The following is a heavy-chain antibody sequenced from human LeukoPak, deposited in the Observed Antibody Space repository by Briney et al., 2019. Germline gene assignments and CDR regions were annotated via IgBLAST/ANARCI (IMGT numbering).Heavy chain of an antibody. V-gene: IGHV3-21*01. J-gene: IGHJ4*02. CDR3: ARASSGWYLFDY. Sequence: GGSLRLSCAASGFTFSSYSMNWVRQAPGKGLEWVSSISSSSSYINYADSVKGRFTISRDNAKNSLYLQMNSLRSQDTDVYYCARASSGWYLFDYWGQGTLVTVSS. D-gene: IGHD6-19*01. CDR1: GFTFSSYS. CDR2: ISSSSSYI.